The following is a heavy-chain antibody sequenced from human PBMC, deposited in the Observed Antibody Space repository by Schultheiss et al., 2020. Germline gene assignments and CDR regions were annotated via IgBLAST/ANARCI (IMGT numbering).Heavy chain of an antibody. CDR2: IYTSGST. V-gene: IGHV4-61*02. Sequence: SETLSLTCTVSGGSISSGSYYWSWIRQPAGKGLEWIGRIYTSGSTYYNPSLKSRVTISVDTSKNQFSLKLSSVTAADTAVYYCARHRRISWDLDLWGQGTLVTVSS. J-gene: IGHJ4*02. CDR1: GGSISSGSYY. D-gene: IGHD6-13*01. CDR3: ARHRRISWDLDL.